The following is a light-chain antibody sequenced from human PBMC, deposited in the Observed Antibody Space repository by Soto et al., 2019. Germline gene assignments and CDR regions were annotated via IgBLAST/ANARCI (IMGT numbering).Light chain of an antibody. V-gene: IGLV2-14*01. CDR3: SSYTSSSRVV. Sequence: QSALTQPASVSGSPGQSITISCTGTSSDAGGYNYVSWYQQHPGKAPKLMIYEVSNRPSGVSNRFSGSKSGNTASLTISGLQAEDEADYYCSSYTSSSRVVFGGGTKLTVL. J-gene: IGLJ2*01. CDR2: EVS. CDR1: SSDAGGYNY.